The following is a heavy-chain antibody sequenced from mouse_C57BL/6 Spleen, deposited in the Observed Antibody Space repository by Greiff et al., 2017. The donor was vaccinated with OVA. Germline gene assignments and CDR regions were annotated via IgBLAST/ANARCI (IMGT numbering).Heavy chain of an antibody. D-gene: IGHD4-1*01. CDR2: INPSSGYT. V-gene: IGHV1-4*01. CDR3: ARGAGTSYWYFDV. J-gene: IGHJ1*03. Sequence: VKLMESGAELARPGASVMMSCKASGYTFTSYTMHWVKQRPGQGLEWIGYINPSSGYTKYNQKFKDKATLTADKSSSTAYMQLSSLTSEDSAVYYCARGAGTSYWYFDVWGTGTTVTVSS. CDR1: GYTFTSYT.